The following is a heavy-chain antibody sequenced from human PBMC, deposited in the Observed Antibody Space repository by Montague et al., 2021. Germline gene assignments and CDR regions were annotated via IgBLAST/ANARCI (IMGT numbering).Heavy chain of an antibody. J-gene: IGHJ5*02. CDR3: ARALAARWLFDP. D-gene: IGHD6-6*01. CDR2: IYYSGST. Sequence: SETLSLTCTISGGSIRSYYWNWIRQPPGKGLEWIGYIYYSGSTNYNPSLKSRVNISLDTSNYQFSLNLRSVTAADTAVYYCARALAARWLFDPWGQGTLVTVSS. V-gene: IGHV4-59*01. CDR1: GGSIRSYY.